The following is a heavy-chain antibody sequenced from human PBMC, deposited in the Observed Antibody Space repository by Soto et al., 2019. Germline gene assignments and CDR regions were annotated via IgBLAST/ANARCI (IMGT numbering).Heavy chain of an antibody. Sequence: QMQLVQSGPEVKKPGTSVKVSCKASGFTFTSSAVQWVRQARGQRLEWIGWIVVGSGNTNYAQKFQERVTITRDMSTSTAYMELSSLRSEDTAVYYCAGPMTTVTSNPLGGMDVWGQGTTVTVSS. CDR2: IVVGSGNT. V-gene: IGHV1-58*01. D-gene: IGHD4-4*01. CDR3: AGPMTTVTSNPLGGMDV. CDR1: GFTFTSSA. J-gene: IGHJ6*02.